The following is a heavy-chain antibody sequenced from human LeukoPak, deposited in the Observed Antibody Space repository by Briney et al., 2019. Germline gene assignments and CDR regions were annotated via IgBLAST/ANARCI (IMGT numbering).Heavy chain of an antibody. D-gene: IGHD2-15*01. J-gene: IGHJ4*02. CDR3: AREEDCSGGSCYVVY. V-gene: IGHV4-4*07. Sequence: KPSETLSLTCTVSGGSISSYYWSWIRQPPGKGLEWIGRIYTSGSTNYNPSLKSRVTMSVDTSKNQFSLKLSSVTAADTAVYYCAREEDCSGGSCYVVYWGQGTLVTVSS. CDR1: GGSISSYY. CDR2: IYTSGST.